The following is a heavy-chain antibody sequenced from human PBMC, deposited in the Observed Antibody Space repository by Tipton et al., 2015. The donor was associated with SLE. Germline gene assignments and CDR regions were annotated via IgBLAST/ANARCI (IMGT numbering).Heavy chain of an antibody. CDR3: ARELVYGVVTAIAAFDI. J-gene: IGHJ3*02. V-gene: IGHV4-59*11. D-gene: IGHD2-21*02. CDR2: IYYSGST. Sequence: TLSLTCTVYGGSFSGHYWSWIRQPPGRGLEWIGYIYYSGSTNYNPSLKSRVTISVDTSKNQFSLKLSSVTAADTAVYYCARELVYGVVTAIAAFDIWGQGKMVTVSS. CDR1: GGSFSGHY.